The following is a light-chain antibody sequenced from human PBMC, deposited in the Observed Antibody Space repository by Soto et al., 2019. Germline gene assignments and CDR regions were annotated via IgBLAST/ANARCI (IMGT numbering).Light chain of an antibody. Sequence: EIVLTQSPATLSLSPGARATLSCRASQSLNNYLAWYQQKPGQAPRLLIYDASERATGVPARFSGSGSGTDFILTISSLEPEDFAVYYCQQRYNWPRFSFGPGSKLDIK. V-gene: IGKV3-11*01. CDR3: QQRYNWPRFS. J-gene: IGKJ3*01. CDR2: DAS. CDR1: QSLNNY.